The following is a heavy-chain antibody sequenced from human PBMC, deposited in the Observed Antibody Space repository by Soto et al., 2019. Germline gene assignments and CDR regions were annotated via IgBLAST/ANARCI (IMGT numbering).Heavy chain of an antibody. J-gene: IGHJ5*02. CDR3: TRSLGYCSGGSCYSHH. V-gene: IGHV4-38-2*01. D-gene: IGHD2-15*01. CDR2: VYHTGTT. CDR1: GYSISSDYY. Sequence: XGTLSLTCAVSGYSISSDYYWCCIRQPSGKGLEWIGNVYHTGTTYYNPSLKSRVAMSVDTSKNQFSLKLSSVTAADTAVYYCTRSLGYCSGGSCYSHHWGQGTLVTVSS.